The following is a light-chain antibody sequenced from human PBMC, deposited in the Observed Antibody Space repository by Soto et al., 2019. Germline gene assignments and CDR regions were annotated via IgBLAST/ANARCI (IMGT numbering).Light chain of an antibody. CDR1: QSVNRW. CDR3: LQYNAFPHT. V-gene: IGKV1-5*03. Sequence: DLQMTQSPSTLSASVGDRVTITCRASQSVNRWLAWYQQKPGRAPKVLIYKASSLETGVPSRFSGSGSETEFTLTISSLQPDDFAAYSCLQYNAFPHTFGQGTKLEIK. J-gene: IGKJ2*01. CDR2: KAS.